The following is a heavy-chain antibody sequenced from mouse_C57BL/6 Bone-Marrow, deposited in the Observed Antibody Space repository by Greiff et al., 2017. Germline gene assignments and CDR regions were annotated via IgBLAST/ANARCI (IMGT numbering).Heavy chain of an antibody. Sequence: EVKLVESGEGLVKPGGSLKLSCAASGFTFSSYAMAWVRQTPEKRLEWVAYISSGGDYIYYADTVKGRFTISRDNARNTLYLQMSSLKSEDTAMYYCTRGRLRYYFDYWGQGTTLTVSS. D-gene: IGHD1-1*01. J-gene: IGHJ2*01. V-gene: IGHV5-9-1*02. CDR3: TRGRLRYYFDY. CDR1: GFTFSSYA. CDR2: ISSGGDYI.